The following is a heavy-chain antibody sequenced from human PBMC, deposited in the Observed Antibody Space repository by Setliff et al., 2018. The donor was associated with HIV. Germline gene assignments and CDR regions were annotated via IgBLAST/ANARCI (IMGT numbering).Heavy chain of an antibody. D-gene: IGHD2-2*01. Sequence: LSLTCTVSGGSISTYYWSWIRQPPGNGLEWIGYIYYTGSTNCNPSLKSRVTISVDTSKNQFSLNLSSVTAADTAVYYCARVACSSTSCPRRYAFDMWGQGTMVTVSS. J-gene: IGHJ3*02. CDR2: IYYTGST. V-gene: IGHV4-59*01. CDR3: ARVACSSTSCPRRYAFDM. CDR1: GGSISTYY.